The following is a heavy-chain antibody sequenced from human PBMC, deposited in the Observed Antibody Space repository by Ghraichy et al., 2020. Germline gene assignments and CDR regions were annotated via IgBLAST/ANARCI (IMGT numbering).Heavy chain of an antibody. CDR1: GGSFSGYY. CDR2: INHSGST. CDR3: ARASGTVGAARRASHFDY. Sequence: SETLSLTCAVYGGSFSGYYWSWIRQPPGKGLEWIGEINHSGSTNYNPSLKSRVTISVDTSKNQFSLKLSSVTAADTAVYYCARASGTVGAARRASHFDYWGQGTLVTVSS. J-gene: IGHJ4*02. D-gene: IGHD6-6*01. V-gene: IGHV4-34*01.